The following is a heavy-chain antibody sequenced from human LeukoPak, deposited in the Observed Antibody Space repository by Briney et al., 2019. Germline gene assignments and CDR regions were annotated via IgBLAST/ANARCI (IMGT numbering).Heavy chain of an antibody. J-gene: IGHJ4*02. Sequence: GGSLRLSXAASGFTFDDYGMSWVRQSPGKGLEWFSGINWYVGSTCYADSVNGRFTIYRDNAKNSLYLQMNSLRAEDTALYYCARGVVPAAFSRVGYYFDYWGQGTLVSVSS. CDR2: INWYVGST. D-gene: IGHD2-2*01. CDR3: ARGVVPAAFSRVGYYFDY. V-gene: IGHV3-20*04. CDR1: GFTFDDYG.